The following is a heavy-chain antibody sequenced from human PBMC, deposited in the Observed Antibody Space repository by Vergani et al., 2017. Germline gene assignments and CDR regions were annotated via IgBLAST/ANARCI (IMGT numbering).Heavy chain of an antibody. D-gene: IGHD6-19*01. CDR2: ISSSGSTI. V-gene: IGHV3-11*01. J-gene: IGHJ6*03. CDR3: ARFLRETGSSGWYSTLRRYYMDV. Sequence: QVQLVESGGGLVKPGGSLRLSCAASGFTFSDYYMSWIRQAPGKGLEWVSYISSSGSTIYYADSVKGRFTISRDNAKNSLYLQMNSLRAEDTAVYYCARFLRETGSSGWYSTLRRYYMDVWGKGTTVTVSS. CDR1: GFTFSDYY.